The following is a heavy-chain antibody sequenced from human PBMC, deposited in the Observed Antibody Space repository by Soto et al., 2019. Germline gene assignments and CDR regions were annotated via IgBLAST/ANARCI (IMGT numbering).Heavy chain of an antibody. J-gene: IGHJ6*04. CDR1: GFTLSVPS. Sequence: EVQLVESGGGLVQPGGSLRLSCEASGFTLSVPSMHWVRQAPGKGLVWVSGIDNAGTDSTYAESVKGRFTSSRDNANNMLYLQMNSLGVEQTAVYYCARGWFGPEVWGKGTTVTVSS. CDR3: ARGWFGPEV. V-gene: IGHV3-74*01. D-gene: IGHD3-10*01. CDR2: IDNAGTDS.